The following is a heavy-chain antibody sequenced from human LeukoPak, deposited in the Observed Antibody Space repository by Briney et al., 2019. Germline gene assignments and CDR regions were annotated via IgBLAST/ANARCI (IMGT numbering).Heavy chain of an antibody. CDR2: IYTSGST. V-gene: IGHV4-4*07. CDR1: GGSISSYY. CDR3: ARDRCSSTSCYPGGDAFDI. Sequence: PSETLSLTCTASGGSISSYYWSWIRQPAGKGLEWIGRIYTSGSTNYNPSLKSRVTMSVDTSKNQFSLKLSSVTAADTAVYYCARDRCSSTSCYPGGDAFDIWGQGTMVTVSS. D-gene: IGHD2-2*01. J-gene: IGHJ3*02.